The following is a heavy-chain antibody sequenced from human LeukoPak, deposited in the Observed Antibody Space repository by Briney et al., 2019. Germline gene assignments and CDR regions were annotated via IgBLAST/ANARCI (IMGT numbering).Heavy chain of an antibody. CDR2: INPNSGGT. CDR3: ARDRFGSGYDLGDYYYYGMDV. Sequence: ASVKVSCKASGYTFTGYYMHWVRQAPGRGLEWMGWINPNSGGTNYAQKFQGWVTMTRDTSISAAYMELSRLRPDDTAVYYCARDRFGSGYDLGDYYYYGMDVWGQGTTVTVSS. D-gene: IGHD5-12*01. J-gene: IGHJ6*02. CDR1: GYTFTGYY. V-gene: IGHV1-2*04.